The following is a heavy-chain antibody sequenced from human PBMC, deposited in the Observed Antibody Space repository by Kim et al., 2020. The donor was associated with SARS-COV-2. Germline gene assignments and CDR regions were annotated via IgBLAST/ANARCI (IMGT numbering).Heavy chain of an antibody. V-gene: IGHV1-2*06. D-gene: IGHD2-2*02. CDR2: INPNSGGT. Sequence: ASVKVSCKASGYTFTGYYMHWVRQAPGQGLEWMGRINPNSGGTNYAQKFQGRVTMTRDTSISTAYMELSRLRSDDTAVYYCARDLNDCSSTSCYTLLEAYYYYGMDVWGQGTTVTVSS. J-gene: IGHJ6*02. CDR3: ARDLNDCSSTSCYTLLEAYYYYGMDV. CDR1: GYTFTGYY.